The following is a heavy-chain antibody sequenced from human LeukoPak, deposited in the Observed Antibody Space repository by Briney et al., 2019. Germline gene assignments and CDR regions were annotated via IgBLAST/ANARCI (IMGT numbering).Heavy chain of an antibody. V-gene: IGHV3-66*01. J-gene: IGHJ4*02. CDR1: GFTVSSSY. CDR3: ARRSGSYYDY. Sequence: GGSLRLSCAASGFTVSSSYMSWVRQAPGKGLEWVSVLYSGGTTYYADSVKGRFTIPRDNSKNTLYLQMNSLRAEDTAVYYCARRSGSYYDYWGQGTLVTVSS. D-gene: IGHD1-26*01. CDR2: LYSGGTT.